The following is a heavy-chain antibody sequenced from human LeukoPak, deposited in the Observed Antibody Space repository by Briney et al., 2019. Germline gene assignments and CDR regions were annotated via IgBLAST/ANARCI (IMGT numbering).Heavy chain of an antibody. CDR1: GDTFTYYH. CDR3: ATEAPGGYYFDY. V-gene: IGHV1-46*01. Sequence: ASVKVSCQASGDTFTYYHIHWVRQAPGQGVAWMGAVYVTGETTRNTQNFQGRVTMTRDPSTATVYMELTSLRSEDTAVYYCATEAPGGYYFDYWGQGVLVTVSS. CDR2: VYVTGETT. J-gene: IGHJ4*02.